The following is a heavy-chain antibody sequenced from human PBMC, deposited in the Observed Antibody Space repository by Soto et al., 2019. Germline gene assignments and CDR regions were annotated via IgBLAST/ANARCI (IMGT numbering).Heavy chain of an antibody. CDR2: INHSGST. CDR1: GGSFSGYY. Sequence: SETLSLTCAVYGGSFSGYYWSWIRQPPGKGLEWIGEINHSGSTNYNPSLKSRVTISVDTSKNQFSLKLSSVTAADTAVYYCARVSLLWFGESHGDYYYYMDVWGKGTTVTVSS. J-gene: IGHJ6*03. D-gene: IGHD3-10*01. CDR3: ARVSLLWFGESHGDYYYYMDV. V-gene: IGHV4-34*01.